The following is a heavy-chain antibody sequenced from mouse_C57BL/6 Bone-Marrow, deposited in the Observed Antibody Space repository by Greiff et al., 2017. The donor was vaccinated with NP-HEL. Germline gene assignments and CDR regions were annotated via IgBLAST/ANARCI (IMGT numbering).Heavy chain of an antibody. CDR2: INYDGSST. Sequence: EVKLMESEGGLVQPGSSMKLSCTASGFTFSDYYMAWVRQVPEKGLEWVANINYDGSSTYYLDSLKSRFIISRDNAKNILYLQMSSLKSEDTATYYCAREESPYYYAMDYWGQGTSVTVSS. J-gene: IGHJ4*01. CDR3: AREESPYYYAMDY. V-gene: IGHV5-16*01. CDR1: GFTFSDYY.